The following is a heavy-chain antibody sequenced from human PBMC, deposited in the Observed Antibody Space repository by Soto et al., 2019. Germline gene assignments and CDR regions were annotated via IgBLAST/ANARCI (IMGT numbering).Heavy chain of an antibody. CDR2: IWYDGSNK. Sequence: GGSLRLSCAASGFTFSSYGMHWVRQAPGKGLEWVAVIWYDGSNKYYADSVKGRFTISRDNSKNTLYLQMNSLGAEDTAVYYCARDRTPYYDFWSARGYYGMDVWGQGTTVTVSS. CDR3: ARDRTPYYDFWSARGYYGMDV. D-gene: IGHD3-3*01. CDR1: GFTFSSYG. V-gene: IGHV3-33*01. J-gene: IGHJ6*02.